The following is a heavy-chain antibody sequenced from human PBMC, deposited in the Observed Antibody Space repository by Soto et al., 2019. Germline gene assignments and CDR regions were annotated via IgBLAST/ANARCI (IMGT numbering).Heavy chain of an antibody. Sequence: EVQLVESGGGLVQPGGSLRLSCAASGFTFSNYWMTWVRQAPGKGLEWVASIKEDGSEKYHVDSVKGRFTISRDNAENSLSLQMNSLRVEDTAIYYCARSVSTIGGYGGQGILGTVSS. D-gene: IGHD3-16*01. CDR1: GFTFSNYW. V-gene: IGHV3-7*01. J-gene: IGHJ4*02. CDR2: IKEDGSEK. CDR3: ARSVSTIGGY.